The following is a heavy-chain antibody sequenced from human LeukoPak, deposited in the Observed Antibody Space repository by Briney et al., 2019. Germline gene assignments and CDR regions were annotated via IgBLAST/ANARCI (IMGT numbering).Heavy chain of an antibody. V-gene: IGHV4-59*08. CDR3: ARWRYSGSSGWFDT. Sequence: SETLSLTCTVSVGSISSLYWSRIRQPPGKGLEWIGSVYYSGSTSYNPSLKSPVAISLDTSNNQFSLRLSSVTAADTAVYYCARWRYSGSSGWFDTWGQGTLVTVSS. CDR2: VYYSGST. CDR1: VGSISSLY. D-gene: IGHD6-6*01. J-gene: IGHJ5*02.